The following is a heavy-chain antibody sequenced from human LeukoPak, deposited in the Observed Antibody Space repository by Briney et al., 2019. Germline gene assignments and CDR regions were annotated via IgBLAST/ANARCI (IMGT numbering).Heavy chain of an antibody. CDR2: ISSSGSTI. CDR3: ARDGSSWYNYYYYYGMDV. CDR1: GFTFSSYA. V-gene: IGHV3-11*01. Sequence: PGGSLRLSCAASGFTFSSYAMSWIRQAPGKGLEWVSYISSSGSTIYYADSVKGRFTISRDNAKNSLYLQMNSLRAEDTAVYYCARDGSSWYNYYYYYGMDVWGQGTTVTVSS. D-gene: IGHD6-13*01. J-gene: IGHJ6*02.